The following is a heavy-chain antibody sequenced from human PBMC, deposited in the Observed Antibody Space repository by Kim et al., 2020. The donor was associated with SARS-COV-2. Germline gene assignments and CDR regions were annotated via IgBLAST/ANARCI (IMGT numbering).Heavy chain of an antibody. J-gene: IGHJ5*02. Sequence: SETLSLTCTVSGGSISSSSYYWGWIRQPPGKGLEWIGSIYYSGSTYYNPSLKSRVTISVDTSKNQFSLKLSSVTAADTAVYYCARRGTIAARPASVGLGWFDPWGQGTLVTVSS. D-gene: IGHD6-6*01. CDR3: ARRGTIAARPASVGLGWFDP. V-gene: IGHV4-39*01. CDR2: IYYSGST. CDR1: GGSISSSSYY.